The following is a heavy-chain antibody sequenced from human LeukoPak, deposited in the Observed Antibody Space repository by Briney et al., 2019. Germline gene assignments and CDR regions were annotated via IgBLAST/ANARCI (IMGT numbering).Heavy chain of an antibody. D-gene: IGHD6-6*01. Sequence: GGSLRLSCAASGFTFSGYALSWVRQAPGKGLEWVSTISGSGDSTYYADSVKGRFTISRDNSKNTLYLQMNSLRAEDTAVYYCAKANSSLSPHFDYWGQGTLVTVSS. CDR3: AKANSSLSPHFDY. CDR2: ISGSGDST. V-gene: IGHV3-23*01. CDR1: GFTFSGYA. J-gene: IGHJ4*02.